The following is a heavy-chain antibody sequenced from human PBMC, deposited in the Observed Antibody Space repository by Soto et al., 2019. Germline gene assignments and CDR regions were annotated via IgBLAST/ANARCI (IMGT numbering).Heavy chain of an antibody. Sequence: QVQLVESGGGVVQPGTSLRLSCAASGFSFSDYGMHWVRLAPGKGLEWVAVIWFDGSNKYYAESVKGRFTISRDNSKNTVDLQMDRLRADDTAVYYCARRRSTVTTAWFYHAMDVWGQGTTVTVSS. J-gene: IGHJ6*02. V-gene: IGHV3-33*01. CDR2: IWFDGSNK. CDR1: GFSFSDYG. CDR3: ARRRSTVTTAWFYHAMDV. D-gene: IGHD4-17*01.